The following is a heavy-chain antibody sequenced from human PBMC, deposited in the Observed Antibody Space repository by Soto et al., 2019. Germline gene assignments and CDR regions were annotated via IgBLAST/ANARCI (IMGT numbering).Heavy chain of an antibody. D-gene: IGHD2-21*02. J-gene: IGHJ2*01. CDR1: GFTFSSYA. CDR3: AKLRLRGGDSQEVEFFDL. CDR2: ISGSGGST. V-gene: IGHV3-23*01. Sequence: GGSLRLSCAASGFTFSSYAMSWVRQAPGKGLEWVSAISGSGGSTYYADSVKGRFTISRDNSKNTLYLQMNSLRAEDTAVYYCAKLRLRGGDSQEVEFFDLWGRGTLVTVS.